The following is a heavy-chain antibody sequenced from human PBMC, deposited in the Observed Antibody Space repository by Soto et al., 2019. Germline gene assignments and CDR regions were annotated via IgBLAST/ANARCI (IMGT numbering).Heavy chain of an antibody. V-gene: IGHV3-23*01. CDR2: IIDSGGST. Sequence: GGSLTLSCAASGFPFSSCAMGWVRTAPGKGLEWVSDIIDSGGSTYYADSVKGRFTISRDNSKSTLYLQMNSLRAEDTALYYCAKGRSYYYYYGVDVWGQGTTVTVSS. CDR1: GFPFSSCA. J-gene: IGHJ6*02. CDR3: AKGRSYYYYYGVDV.